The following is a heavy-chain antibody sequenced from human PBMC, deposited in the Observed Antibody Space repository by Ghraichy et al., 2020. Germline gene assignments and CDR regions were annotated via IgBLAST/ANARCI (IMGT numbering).Heavy chain of an antibody. CDR1: GFTFSSYA. CDR3: AKDRRSSGSYRFDY. J-gene: IGHJ4*02. CDR2: ISGSGGST. V-gene: IGHV3-23*01. Sequence: GSLRLSCAASGFTFSSYAMSWVRQAPGKGLEWVSAISGSGGSTYYADSVKGRFTISRDNSKNTLYLQMNSLRAKDTAVYYCAKDRRSSGSYRFDYWGQGTLVTVSS. D-gene: IGHD1-26*01.